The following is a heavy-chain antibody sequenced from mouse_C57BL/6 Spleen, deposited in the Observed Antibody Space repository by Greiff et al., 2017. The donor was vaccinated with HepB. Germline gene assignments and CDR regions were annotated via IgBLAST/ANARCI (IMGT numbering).Heavy chain of an antibody. CDR1: GFTFSSYG. CDR2: ISSGGSYT. Sequence: EVQLQQSGGDLVKPGGSLKLSCAASGFTFSSYGMSWVRQTPDKRLEWVATISSGGSYTYYPDSVKGRFTISRDNAKNTLYLQMSSLKSEDTAMYYCASGDSNYVRFAYWGQGTLVTVSA. J-gene: IGHJ3*01. CDR3: ASGDSNYVRFAY. D-gene: IGHD2-5*01. V-gene: IGHV5-6*01.